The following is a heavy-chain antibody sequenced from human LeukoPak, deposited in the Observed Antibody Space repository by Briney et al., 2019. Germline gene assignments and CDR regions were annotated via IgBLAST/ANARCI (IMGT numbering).Heavy chain of an antibody. D-gene: IGHD6-13*01. CDR1: GGSISSGSYY. J-gene: IGHJ6*03. Sequence: SETLSLTCTVSGGSISSGSYYWGWIRQPAGRGLEWIGRIYTSGSTNYSRSLKSRVTISVDTSKNQFSLKLSSVTAADTAMYYCARDGIAAAGGYYYYMDVWGKGTTVTISS. CDR3: ARDGIAAAGGYYYYMDV. V-gene: IGHV4-61*02. CDR2: IYTSGST.